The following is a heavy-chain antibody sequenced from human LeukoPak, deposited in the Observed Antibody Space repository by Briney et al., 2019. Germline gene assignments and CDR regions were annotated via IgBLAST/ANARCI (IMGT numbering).Heavy chain of an antibody. CDR2: IYSGGST. V-gene: IGHV3-66*01. CDR3: LYSSSSLVDY. D-gene: IGHD6-6*01. Sequence: GGSLRLSCAASGFTVSSNYMSWVRQAPGKGLEWVSVIYSGGSTYYADSVKGRFTISRDNSKNTLYLQMNSLRAEDTAVYHCLYSSSSLVDYWGQGTLVTVSS. CDR1: GFTVSSNY. J-gene: IGHJ4*02.